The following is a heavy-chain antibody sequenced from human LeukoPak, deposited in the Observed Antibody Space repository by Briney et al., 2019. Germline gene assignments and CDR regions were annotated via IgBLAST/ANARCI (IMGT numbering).Heavy chain of an antibody. V-gene: IGHV3-66*01. Sequence: GGSLRLSCAASGFTVSSNYMSWVRQAPGKGLEWVSVIYSGGGTYYADSVKGRFTISRDNSKNTLYLQMNSLRAEDTAVYYCARDISSIAPHYYGMDVWGQGTTVTVSS. D-gene: IGHD6-6*01. CDR3: ARDISSIAPHYYGMDV. CDR1: GFTVSSNY. CDR2: IYSGGGT. J-gene: IGHJ6*02.